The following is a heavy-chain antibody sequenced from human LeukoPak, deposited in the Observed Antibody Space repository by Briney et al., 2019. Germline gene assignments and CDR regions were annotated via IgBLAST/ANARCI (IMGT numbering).Heavy chain of an antibody. V-gene: IGHV4-59*01. CDR1: AGSISSYC. Sequence: SETLSLTCTVSAGSISSYCWSWIRQPPGKGLEWTGYIHYSGSTNQNPSLKSRVTISVDTSKNQFSLNLSSVTAADTAVYYCARVGSYAFDIWGQGTMVTVSS. CDR3: ARVGSYAFDI. J-gene: IGHJ3*02. CDR2: IHYSGST.